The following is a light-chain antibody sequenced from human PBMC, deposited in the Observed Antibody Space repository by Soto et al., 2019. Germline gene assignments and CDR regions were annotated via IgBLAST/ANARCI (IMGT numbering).Light chain of an antibody. Sequence: QSALTQPASVSGSPGQSITISCTGSGRDIGAYDYVSWYQQHPGKAPKLLIYGVKNRPSGVSYRFSGSKSGNTASLTISGLQVEDEAEYFCGSFTTSRIWVFGGGTKVTVL. V-gene: IGLV2-14*01. CDR3: GSFTTSRIWV. CDR2: GVK. J-gene: IGLJ3*02. CDR1: GRDIGAYDY.